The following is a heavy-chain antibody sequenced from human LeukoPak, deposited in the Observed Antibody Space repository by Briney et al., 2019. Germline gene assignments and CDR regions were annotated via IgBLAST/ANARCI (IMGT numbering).Heavy chain of an antibody. CDR1: GGTFISYT. V-gene: IGHV1-69*02. Sequence: SVKVSCKASGGTFISYTISWVRQAPGQGLEWMGRIIPILGIANYAQKFQGRVTITADKSTSKAYMELSSLRSEDTAVYYCARGVWGSYRYNGGVYFDYWGQGTLVTVSS. D-gene: IGHD3-16*02. CDR2: IIPILGIA. J-gene: IGHJ4*02. CDR3: ARGVWGSYRYNGGVYFDY.